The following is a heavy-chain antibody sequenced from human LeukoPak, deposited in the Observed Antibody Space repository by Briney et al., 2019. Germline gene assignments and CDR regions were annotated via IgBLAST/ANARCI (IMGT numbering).Heavy chain of an antibody. J-gene: IGHJ4*02. Sequence: SETLSLTCAVYAESFSTYYWSWIRQPPGKGLEWIGSINYYGKTYYNPSVKSRVTISVDTSKNQFSLMVRSVTAADTAVYYCGRSAGFVHFDHWGQGTLVTVTS. CDR2: INYYGKT. D-gene: IGHD3-16*01. V-gene: IGHV4-34*01. CDR1: AESFSTYY. CDR3: GRSAGFVHFDH.